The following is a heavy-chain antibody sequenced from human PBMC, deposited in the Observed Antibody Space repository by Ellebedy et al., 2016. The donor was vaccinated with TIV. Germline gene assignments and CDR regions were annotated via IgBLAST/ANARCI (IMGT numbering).Heavy chain of an antibody. V-gene: IGHV1-46*01. J-gene: IGHJ4*02. Sequence: ASVKVSCKTSGYTFTSYYMHWVRQAPGQGLEWMGIINPSGGSTNYAQKFRGRVTMTRDTSTTTFYMELSGLRSEDTAVYYCARDSSGNSDYWGQGTLVTVSS. CDR3: ARDSSGNSDY. D-gene: IGHD1-26*01. CDR1: GYTFTSYY. CDR2: INPSGGST.